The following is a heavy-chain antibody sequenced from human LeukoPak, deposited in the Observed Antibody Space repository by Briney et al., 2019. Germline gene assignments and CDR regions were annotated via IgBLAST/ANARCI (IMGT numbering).Heavy chain of an antibody. CDR2: INHSGGT. D-gene: IGHD5-18*01. CDR3: ARGQLWSALYYYGMDV. J-gene: IGHJ6*02. V-gene: IGHV4-34*01. Sequence: PSETLSLTCAVYGGSFSGYYWSWIRQPPGKGLEWIGEINHSGGTNYNPSLKSRVTISVDTSKNQFSLKLSSVTAADTAVYYCARGQLWSALYYYGMDVWGQGTTVTVSS. CDR1: GGSFSGYY.